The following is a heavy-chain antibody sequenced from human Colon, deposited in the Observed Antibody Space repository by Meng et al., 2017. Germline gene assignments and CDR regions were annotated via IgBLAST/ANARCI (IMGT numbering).Heavy chain of an antibody. Sequence: QVPLQEPGPGTVKASETLSLTCAVSGGSNSRSDWWSWVRQPPGKGLEWIGETSHSGSTNYSPSLKSRVTISLDKSKNQLSLKLNSVTAADTAVYYCASSDYYRSDYWGQGTLVTVSS. CDR1: GGSNSRSDW. J-gene: IGHJ4*02. CDR2: TSHSGST. CDR3: ASSDYYRSDY. D-gene: IGHD3-22*01. V-gene: IGHV4-4*02.